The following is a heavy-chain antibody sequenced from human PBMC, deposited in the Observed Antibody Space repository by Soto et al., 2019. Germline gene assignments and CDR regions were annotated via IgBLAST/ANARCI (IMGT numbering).Heavy chain of an antibody. CDR1: RFTFSDCC. CDR2: ISPAGSDV. D-gene: IGHD2-8*02. CDR3: ACWGHIVPVAPSDFDR. V-gene: IGHV3-74*01. J-gene: IGHJ4*02. Sequence: GRSRRLCCAASRFTFSDCCMKWVRQTPGKGLMSVSRISPAGSDVGYADSVEGRFTVSRHNAKNTLYMQMHSLRAEDTAMYYCACWGHIVPVAPSDFDRWGQGT.